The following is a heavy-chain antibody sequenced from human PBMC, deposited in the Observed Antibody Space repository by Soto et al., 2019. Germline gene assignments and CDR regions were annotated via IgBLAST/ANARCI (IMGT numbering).Heavy chain of an antibody. Sequence: QLLQSGGGLVQPGGSLTLSCAASGFTFGTTDMSWVRQAPGEGLEWVSTIDGSGGITYYADSVKGRFTISRDNSRNTEYLQRNSLRGDDTALYYCVKNSGWFNTWGHGALVTASS. CDR2: IDGSGGIT. J-gene: IGHJ5*01. CDR3: VKNSGWFNT. CDR1: GFTFGTTD. D-gene: IGHD3-10*01. V-gene: IGHV3-23*01.